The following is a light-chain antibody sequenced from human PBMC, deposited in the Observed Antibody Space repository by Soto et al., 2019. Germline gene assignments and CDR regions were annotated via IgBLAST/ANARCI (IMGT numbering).Light chain of an antibody. CDR2: KAS. Sequence: DIQMTQSPSTLSASVGDTVTITCRASQSLSYWLAWYQQKPGQAPKLLIHKASTLESGVPSRFSGSGSGTEFTLTISSLQPDDFATFYCQQYDRFPYTFGQGTKLVIK. V-gene: IGKV1-5*03. J-gene: IGKJ2*01. CDR3: QQYDRFPYT. CDR1: QSLSYW.